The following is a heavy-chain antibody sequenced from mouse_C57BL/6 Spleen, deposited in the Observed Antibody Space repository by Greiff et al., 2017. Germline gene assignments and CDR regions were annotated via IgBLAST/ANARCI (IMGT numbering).Heavy chain of an antibody. CDR3: ARPSGYTWFAY. J-gene: IGHJ3*01. Sequence: VKLMESGAELVRPGTSVKVSCKASGYAFTNYLIEWVKQRPGQGLEWIGVINPGSGGTNYNEKFQGKATLTADKSSSTAYMQLSSLTSEDSAVYFCARPSGYTWFAYWGQGTLVTVSA. V-gene: IGHV1-54*01. D-gene: IGHD3-2*02. CDR2: INPGSGGT. CDR1: GYAFTNYL.